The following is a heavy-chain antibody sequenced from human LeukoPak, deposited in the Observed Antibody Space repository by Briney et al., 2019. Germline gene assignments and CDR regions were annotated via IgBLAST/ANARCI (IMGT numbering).Heavy chain of an antibody. J-gene: IGHJ4*02. CDR2: IYTSGST. CDR1: GGSISSGSYY. CDR3: ASWFRRYFDY. V-gene: IGHV4-61*02. Sequence: SQTLSLTCTDSGGSISSGSYYWSWIRQPAGKGLEWIGRIYTSGSTNYNPSLKSRVTISVDTSKNQFSLKLSSVTAADTAVYYCASWFRRYFDYWGQGTLVTVSS. D-gene: IGHD3-10*01.